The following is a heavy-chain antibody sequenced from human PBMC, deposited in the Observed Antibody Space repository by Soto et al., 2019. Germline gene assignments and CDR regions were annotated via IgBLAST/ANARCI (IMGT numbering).Heavy chain of an antibody. CDR1: GFTFSSYG. J-gene: IGHJ4*02. CDR3: AKGLRYFDWLPIAY. V-gene: IGHV3-30*18. CDR2: ISYDGSNK. D-gene: IGHD3-9*01. Sequence: QVQLVVSGGGVVQPGRSLRLSCAASGFTFSSYGMHWVRQAPGTGLEWVAVISYDGSNKYYADSVKGRFTISRDNSKNTLYLQMNSLRAEDTAVYYCAKGLRYFDWLPIAYWGQGTLVTVSS.